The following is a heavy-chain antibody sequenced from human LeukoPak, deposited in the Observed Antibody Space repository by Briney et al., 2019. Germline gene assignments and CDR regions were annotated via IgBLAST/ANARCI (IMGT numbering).Heavy chain of an antibody. CDR2: ISYDGSNK. V-gene: IGHV3-30*18. D-gene: IGHD3-16*01. CDR3: AKGGTYRDYFDY. CDR1: GFSFSNYG. J-gene: IGHJ4*02. Sequence: PGGSLRLSCAASGFSFSNYGIHWVRQAPGKGLDWVTVISYDGSNKYYADSVKGRFTISRDNSKNTLYLQMNSLRAEDTAVYYCAKGGTYRDYFDYWGQGTLVTVSS.